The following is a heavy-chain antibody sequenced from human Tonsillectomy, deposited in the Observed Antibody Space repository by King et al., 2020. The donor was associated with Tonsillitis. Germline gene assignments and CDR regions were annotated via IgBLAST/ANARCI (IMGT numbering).Heavy chain of an antibody. V-gene: IGHV3-30-3*01. J-gene: IGHJ6*02. Sequence: VQLVESGGGVVQPGRSLRLSCAASGFTFSSYAMHWVRQAPGKGLEWVAVISYDGSNKYYGDSVKGRFTISRDNSRNTLYLQVNSLRAEDPAVYYCARNKLTTDYYYYGMDVWGQGTTVTVSS. CDR3: ARNKLTTDYYYYGMDV. D-gene: IGHD4/OR15-4a*01. CDR1: GFTFSSYA. CDR2: ISYDGSNK.